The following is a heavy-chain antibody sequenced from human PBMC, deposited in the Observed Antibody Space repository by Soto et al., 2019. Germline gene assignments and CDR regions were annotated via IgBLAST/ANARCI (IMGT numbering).Heavy chain of an antibody. CDR2: ISGSGGST. V-gene: IGHV3-23*01. CDR3: ARARTYPLDWVDEAFDI. CDR1: GFTFSSYA. Sequence: EVQLLESGGGLVQPGGSLRLSCAASGFTFSSYAMSWVRQAPGKGLEWVSAISGSGGSTYYADSVKGRFTISRDNSKKTLYLQMTSLRAEDTAVYYWARARTYPLDWVDEAFDIWGQGTMVTVSS. J-gene: IGHJ3*02. D-gene: IGHD3-3*01.